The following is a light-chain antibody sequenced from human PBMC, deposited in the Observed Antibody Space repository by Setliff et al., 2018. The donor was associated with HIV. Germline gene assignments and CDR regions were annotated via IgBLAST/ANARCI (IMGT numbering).Light chain of an antibody. V-gene: IGLV1-51*01. J-gene: IGLJ2*01. Sequence: QSVLTQPPSVSAAPGQNVTFSCSGRDSNIGKNFVSWYQHFTGTAPKLLIYDNNQRSSGIPDRFSATKSGTSATLDITGLQAGDEAVYYCASGDNWLSAWVFGGGTKVTVL. CDR3: ASGDNWLSAWV. CDR2: DNN. CDR1: DSNIGKNF.